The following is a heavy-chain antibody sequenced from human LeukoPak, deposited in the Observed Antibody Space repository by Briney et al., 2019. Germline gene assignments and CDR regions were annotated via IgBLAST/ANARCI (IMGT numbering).Heavy chain of an antibody. Sequence: GGSLRLSCAASGFTFDDYAMHRVRQAPGKGLEWISGISWNSGSIGYADSVKGRFTISRDNAKNSLYLKMNSLRAEDTALYYCAIFFFKQKTAYEMDVWGQGTTVTVSS. CDR3: AIFFFKQKTAYEMDV. CDR1: GFTFDDYA. J-gene: IGHJ6*02. V-gene: IGHV3-9*01. D-gene: IGHD2-21*01. CDR2: ISWNSGSI.